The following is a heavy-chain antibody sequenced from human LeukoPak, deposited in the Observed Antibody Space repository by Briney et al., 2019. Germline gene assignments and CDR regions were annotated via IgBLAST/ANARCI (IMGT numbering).Heavy chain of an antibody. J-gene: IGHJ3*02. CDR1: EFTFSTYW. CDR2: IKQDGSEK. V-gene: IGHV3-7*01. D-gene: IGHD2-15*01. Sequence: GWALRLSCAASEFTFSTYWMTWVRQAPGKGLEWVADIKQDGSEKYYVDSAKGRFTISRQNAKNSLFLQMNSLRAEDTAVYYCARHRSGGSQDDAFDIWGQGTRVTVPS. CDR3: ARHRSGGSQDDAFDI.